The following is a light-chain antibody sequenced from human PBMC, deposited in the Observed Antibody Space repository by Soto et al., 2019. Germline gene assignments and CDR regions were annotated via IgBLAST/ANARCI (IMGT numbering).Light chain of an antibody. V-gene: IGKV1-5*03. J-gene: IGKJ1*01. Sequence: DIQMTHSPSTLSVSLGDRVTITFRASQTISSWLAWYQQKPGKAPKLLIYKASTLKSGVPSRFSGSGSGTEFTLTISSLQPDDFATYYCQHYNSYSEAFGQGTKVDIK. CDR3: QHYNSYSEA. CDR1: QTISSW. CDR2: KAS.